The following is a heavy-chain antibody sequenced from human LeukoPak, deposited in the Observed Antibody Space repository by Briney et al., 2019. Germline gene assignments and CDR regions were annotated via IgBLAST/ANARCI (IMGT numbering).Heavy chain of an antibody. Sequence: ASVKVSCTASGYTFTGYYMHWVRQAPGQGLEWMGWINPNSGGTNYAQKFQGRVTMTRDTSISTAYMELSRLRSDDTAVYYCARESIYCSGGSCYSVDYWGQGTLVTVSS. CDR3: ARESIYCSGGSCYSVDY. J-gene: IGHJ4*02. CDR2: INPNSGGT. CDR1: GYTFTGYY. D-gene: IGHD2-15*01. V-gene: IGHV1-2*02.